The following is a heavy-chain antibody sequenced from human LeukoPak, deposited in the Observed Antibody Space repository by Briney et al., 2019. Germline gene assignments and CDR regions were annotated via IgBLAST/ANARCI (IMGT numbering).Heavy chain of an antibody. D-gene: IGHD4-17*01. V-gene: IGHV4-4*07. J-gene: IGHJ4*02. CDR2: IYTSGST. Sequence: SETLSLTCTVSGGSISTYYWSWIRQPAGKGLEWIGRIYTSGSTNYNPSLKSRVTMSVDTPKNQFSLKLSSVTAADTAVYYCARSTVTTSLDYFDYWGQGTLVTVSS. CDR1: GGSISTYY. CDR3: ARSTVTTSLDYFDY.